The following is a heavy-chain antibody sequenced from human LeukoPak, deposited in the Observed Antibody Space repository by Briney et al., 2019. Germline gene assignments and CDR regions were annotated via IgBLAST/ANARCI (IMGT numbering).Heavy chain of an antibody. Sequence: TGGSLGLSCAASGFTFSSYAMSWVRQAPGKGLEWVSAISGSGGSTYYADSVKGRFTISRDNSKNTLYLQMNSLRAEDTAVYYCAKDAHSSSWLRLGYYMDVWGKGTTVTVSS. CDR1: GFTFSSYA. J-gene: IGHJ6*03. V-gene: IGHV3-23*01. CDR3: AKDAHSSSWLRLGYYMDV. CDR2: ISGSGGST. D-gene: IGHD6-13*01.